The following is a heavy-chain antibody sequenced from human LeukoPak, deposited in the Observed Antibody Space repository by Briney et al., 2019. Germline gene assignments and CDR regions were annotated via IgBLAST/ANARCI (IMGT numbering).Heavy chain of an antibody. CDR1: GYTFTSYD. V-gene: IGHV1-8*01. J-gene: IGHJ4*02. CDR3: ALVGGTAGY. Sequence: ASVKVSCKASGYTFTSYDINWVRQATGQGLEWMGWMNPNSGNTGYAQKFQGRVTMTRNTSTSTAYMELRSLRSDDTAVYYCALVGGTAGYWGQGTLVTVSS. CDR2: MNPNSGNT. D-gene: IGHD1-26*01.